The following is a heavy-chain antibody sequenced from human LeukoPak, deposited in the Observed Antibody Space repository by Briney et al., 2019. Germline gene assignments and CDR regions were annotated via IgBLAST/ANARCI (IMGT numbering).Heavy chain of an antibody. CDR1: GFTFSSYA. D-gene: IGHD5-12*01. CDR3: ARDVDWVGAVDI. Sequence: GGSLRLSCAASGFTFSSYAMHWVRQAPGKGLEYVSAISSNGGSTYYANSVKGRFTISRDNSKNTLYLQMGSLRAEDMAVYYCARDVDWVGAVDIWGQGTMVTVSS. CDR2: ISSNGGST. V-gene: IGHV3-64*01. J-gene: IGHJ3*02.